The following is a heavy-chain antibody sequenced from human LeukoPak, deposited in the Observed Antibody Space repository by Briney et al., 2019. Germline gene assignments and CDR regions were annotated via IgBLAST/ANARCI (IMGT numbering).Heavy chain of an antibody. CDR1: GGSFSGYY. CDR3: ARGGGNLLPYFDPKYYYYMDA. V-gene: IGHV4-34*01. CDR2: INHSGST. Sequence: SETLSLTCAVYGGSFSGYYWTWIRQPPGKGLEWIGEINHSGSTNYNPSLKSRVTVSVDTSKSQFSLKLSSVTAADTAVYYCARGGGNLLPYFDPKYYYYMDAWGKGTTVTASS. D-gene: IGHD3-9*01. J-gene: IGHJ6*03.